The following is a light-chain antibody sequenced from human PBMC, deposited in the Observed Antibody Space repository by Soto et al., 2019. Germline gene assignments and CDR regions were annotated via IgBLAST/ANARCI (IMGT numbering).Light chain of an antibody. V-gene: IGLV2-8*01. CDR1: RSDIGDHNY. J-gene: IGLJ1*01. Sequence: QSALTQPPSASGSPGQSVTIPCTGTRSDIGDHNYVSWYQQHPGKVPKLLIYEVNKRPSGVPDRFSASKSGTSASLAIAGLQAEDEGDYYCQSFDNGLLAYVFGTGTKLTVL. CDR2: EVN. CDR3: QSFDNGLLAYV.